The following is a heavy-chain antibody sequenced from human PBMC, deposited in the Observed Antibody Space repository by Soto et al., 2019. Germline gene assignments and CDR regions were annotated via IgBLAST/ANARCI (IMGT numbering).Heavy chain of an antibody. CDR2: INHSGTT. Sequence: QVQLRQWGAGLLKPSETLSLTCAVFGGSFSDYYWTWIRQPPGKGLEWIGEINHSGTTSYNPSLKSRLTIAVDTSNKQFSLKLSSVTAAETAVYYCARKPIYHFFAGYYSVDYWGQGTLVTVSS. D-gene: IGHD3-9*01. CDR1: GGSFSDYY. V-gene: IGHV4-34*01. CDR3: ARKPIYHFFAGYYSVDY. J-gene: IGHJ4*02.